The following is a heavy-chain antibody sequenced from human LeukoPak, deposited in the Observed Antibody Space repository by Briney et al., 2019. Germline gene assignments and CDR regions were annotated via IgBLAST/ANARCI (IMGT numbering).Heavy chain of an antibody. D-gene: IGHD6-13*01. Sequence: PSETLSLTCAVYGGSFSGYYWSWIRQPPGKGLEWIGEINHSGSTNYNLSLKSRVTISVDTSKNQFSLKLSSVTAADTAVYYCARSLRGLAAAGTFDYWGQGTLVTVSS. CDR1: GGSFSGYY. J-gene: IGHJ4*02. CDR3: ARSLRGLAAAGTFDY. V-gene: IGHV4-34*01. CDR2: INHSGST.